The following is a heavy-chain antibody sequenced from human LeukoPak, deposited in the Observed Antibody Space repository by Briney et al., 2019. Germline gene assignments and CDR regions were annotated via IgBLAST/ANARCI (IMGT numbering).Heavy chain of an antibody. V-gene: IGHV1-69*04. Sequence: SVKVSCKASGGTFSSYAISWVRQAPGQGLEWMGRIIPIFGIANYAQKFLGRVTITADKSTSTAYMELSSLRSEDTAVYYCASGDSGYSYGYSYYYYGMDVWGQGTTVTVSS. D-gene: IGHD5-18*01. CDR3: ASGDSGYSYGYSYYYYGMDV. CDR2: IIPIFGIA. CDR1: GGTFSSYA. J-gene: IGHJ6*02.